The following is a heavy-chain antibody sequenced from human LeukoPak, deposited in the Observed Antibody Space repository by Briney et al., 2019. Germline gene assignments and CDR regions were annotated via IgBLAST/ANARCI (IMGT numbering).Heavy chain of an antibody. CDR1: GFSFSNYY. Sequence: GGSLRLSCAASGFSFSNYYMTWFRQAPGKGLEWVANVRQDGGEKFYVGSVNGRFTISRDNAKNSLYLQMNSLRAEDTAVYCCARVGGAWYSDYWGQGTLVTVSS. J-gene: IGHJ4*02. V-gene: IGHV3-7*03. CDR3: ARVGGAWYSDY. CDR2: VRQDGGEK. D-gene: IGHD2-15*01.